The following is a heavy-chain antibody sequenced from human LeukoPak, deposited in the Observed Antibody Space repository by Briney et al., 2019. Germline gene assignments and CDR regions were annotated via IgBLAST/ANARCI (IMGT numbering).Heavy chain of an antibody. V-gene: IGHV3-7*03. CDR1: GFIFSNYW. CDR3: AKGSGSGWYGWFAP. Sequence: GGSLRLSCEASGFIFSNYWMSWVRQAPGKGLEWVANIKQDGSVKNYVDSMEGRFIISRDNAKNLLYLQMNTLRADDTAVYYCAKGSGSGWYGWFAPWGQGTLVTVSS. D-gene: IGHD6-19*01. CDR2: IKQDGSVK. J-gene: IGHJ5*02.